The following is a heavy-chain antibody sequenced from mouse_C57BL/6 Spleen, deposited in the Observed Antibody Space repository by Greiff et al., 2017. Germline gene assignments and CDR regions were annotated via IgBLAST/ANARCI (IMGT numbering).Heavy chain of an antibody. J-gene: IGHJ1*03. V-gene: IGHV1-50*01. D-gene: IGHD1-1*01. CDR3: ARFYYGSSDWYFDV. CDR1: GYTFTSYW. Sequence: VQLQQPGAELVKPGASVKLSCKASGYTFTSYWMQWVKQRPGQGLEWIGEIDPSDSSTNYNQKFKGKATLTVDTSSSTAYMQLSSLTSEDSAVYYCARFYYGSSDWYFDVWGTGTTVTVSS. CDR2: IDPSDSST.